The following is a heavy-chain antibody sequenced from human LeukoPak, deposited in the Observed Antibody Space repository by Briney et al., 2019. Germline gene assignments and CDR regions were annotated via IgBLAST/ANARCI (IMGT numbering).Heavy chain of an antibody. CDR2: IYYSGST. J-gene: IGHJ5*02. Sequence: PSETLSLTCTVSGGSISSYYWSWIRQPPGKGLEWIGYIYYSGSTNYNPSLKSRVTISVDTSKNQFSLKLSSVTAAYTAVYYCARSPYQLLSDIAYNWFDPWGQGTLVTVSS. V-gene: IGHV4-59*01. D-gene: IGHD2-2*01. CDR3: ARSPYQLLSDIAYNWFDP. CDR1: GGSISSYY.